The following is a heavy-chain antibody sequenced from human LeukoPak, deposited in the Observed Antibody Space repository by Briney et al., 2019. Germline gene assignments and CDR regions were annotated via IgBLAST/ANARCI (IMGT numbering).Heavy chain of an antibody. V-gene: IGHV4-59*01. CDR2: IHYSGRT. CDR1: GVSIGNNY. J-gene: IGHJ3*02. Sequence: SETLSLTCTVSGVSIGNNYWSWIRQAPGKGLESIGYIHYSGRTKYNPSLQSRIIISLNTSNNQFFLKLSSVTAADTAVYFCARYDSSGQHHLGAFDIWGQGTTVTVSS. D-gene: IGHD3-22*01. CDR3: ARYDSSGQHHLGAFDI.